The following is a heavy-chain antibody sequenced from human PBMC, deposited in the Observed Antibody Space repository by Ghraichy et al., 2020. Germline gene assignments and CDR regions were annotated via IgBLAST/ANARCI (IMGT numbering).Heavy chain of an antibody. V-gene: IGHV3-15*01. D-gene: IGHD6-13*01. CDR1: GLTFNTAW. CDR3: TTDLGNTWYSFSYDY. CDR2: IKSHSHGATA. J-gene: IGHJ4*02. Sequence: GESLNISCATSGLTFNTAWMSWVRQAPGKGPEWVGRIKSHSHGATAEYAASVKGRFIISRDDSKDTVHLHMNSLKTEDAALYYCTTDLGNTWYSFSYDYWGQGTLVTVSS.